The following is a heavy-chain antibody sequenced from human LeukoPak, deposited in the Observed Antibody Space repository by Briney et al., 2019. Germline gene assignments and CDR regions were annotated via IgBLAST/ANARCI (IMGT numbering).Heavy chain of an antibody. CDR1: GFTFSSYG. CDR3: ASWGYGSWSYIPTYYYYYGMDV. V-gene: IGHV3-30*03. Sequence: GGSLRLSCAASGFTFSSYGMHWVRQAPGKGLEWVAVISYDGSNKYYADSVKGRFTISRDNAKNSLYLQMNSLRAEDTAVYYCASWGYGSWSYIPTYYYYYGMDVWGQGTTLTVSS. D-gene: IGHD3-10*01. J-gene: IGHJ6*02. CDR2: ISYDGSNK.